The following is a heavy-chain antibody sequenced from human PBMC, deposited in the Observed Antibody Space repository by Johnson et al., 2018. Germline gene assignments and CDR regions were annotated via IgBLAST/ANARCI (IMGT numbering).Heavy chain of an antibody. CDR3: AKASYYDSSGYYLPPEYFQH. Sequence: QVQLVESGGGVVQPGRSXRLSCAASGITFSSYGMHWVRQAPGKGLEWVAVISYEGSNKYYADSGKGRFTISRDNSKNTQYLQMNSLRAEDTAVYYCAKASYYDSSGYYLPPEYFQHWGQGTLVTVSS. D-gene: IGHD3-22*01. CDR1: GITFSSYG. CDR2: ISYEGSNK. J-gene: IGHJ1*01. V-gene: IGHV3-30*18.